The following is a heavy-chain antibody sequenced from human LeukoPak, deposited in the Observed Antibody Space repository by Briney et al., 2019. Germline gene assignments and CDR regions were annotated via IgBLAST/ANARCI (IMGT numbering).Heavy chain of an antibody. CDR2: IKQAGSEN. J-gene: IGHJ4*02. Sequence: PGGSLRLSCEASGFSVSYMTWVRQAPGKGLEWVANIKQAGSENSYVDSVKGRFTISRDNAKNSLSLHVSSLRAEDTAVYYCARVRGEFYFEYWGQGTLVTVSS. CDR1: GFSVSY. V-gene: IGHV3-7*01. CDR3: ARVRGEFYFEY. D-gene: IGHD3-10*01.